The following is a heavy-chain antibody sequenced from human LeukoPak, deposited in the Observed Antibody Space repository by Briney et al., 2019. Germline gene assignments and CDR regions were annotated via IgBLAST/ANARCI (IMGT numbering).Heavy chain of an antibody. D-gene: IGHD1-26*01. CDR2: ISSSGSTI. CDR1: GFTFSDYY. CDR3: ARDGLGATRSGRRYYYYYMDV. V-gene: IGHV3-11*04. J-gene: IGHJ6*03. Sequence: GGSLRLSCAASGFTFSDYYMSWIRQAPGKGLEWVSYISSSGSTIYYADSVKGRFTISRDNAKNSLYLQMNSLRAEDTAVYYCARDGLGATRSGRRYYYYYMDVWGKGTTVTVSS.